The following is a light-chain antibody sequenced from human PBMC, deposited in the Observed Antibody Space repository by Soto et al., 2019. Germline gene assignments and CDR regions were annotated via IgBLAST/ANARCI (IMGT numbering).Light chain of an antibody. CDR3: QQRREELT. Sequence: EIVLTQSPATLSLSPGERATLSCRASQSVSSYLAWYQQKPGQAPRLLIYDASNRVPGLPARFSGSGSGTDFTPTISSLEREDFAVYSCQQRREELTFGGGTKVEIK. CDR2: DAS. V-gene: IGKV3-11*01. CDR1: QSVSSY. J-gene: IGKJ4*01.